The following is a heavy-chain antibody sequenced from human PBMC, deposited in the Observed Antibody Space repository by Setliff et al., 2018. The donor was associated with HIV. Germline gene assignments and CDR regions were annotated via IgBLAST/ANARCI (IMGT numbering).Heavy chain of an antibody. Sequence: GGSLRLSCAASGFTFRNYGMHWVRQAPGKGLEWVAFIRLDGSDKFYADSVKGRFTISRDNSKNTLYLQMNSLRAEDTAVYYCAKDRLSAPWGGATNAFDIWGQGTMVTVSS. J-gene: IGHJ3*02. CDR1: GFTFRNYG. CDR3: AKDRLSAPWGGATNAFDI. CDR2: IRLDGSDK. V-gene: IGHV3-30*02. D-gene: IGHD1-26*01.